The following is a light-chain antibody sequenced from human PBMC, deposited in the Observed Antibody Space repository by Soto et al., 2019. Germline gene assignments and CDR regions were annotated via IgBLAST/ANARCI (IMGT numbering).Light chain of an antibody. CDR2: SAS. V-gene: IGKV3-15*01. CDR3: LQYNNWPPAT. J-gene: IGKJ5*01. CDR1: QSISNF. Sequence: ETLLTQSPATLSVSPGERATLSCRSSQSISNFLAWYQQKPGQAPRLLIYSASTRATGVPARFSGSGSGTEFTLTISSLQSDDLAVYDCLQYNNWPPATFGQGTRLEIK.